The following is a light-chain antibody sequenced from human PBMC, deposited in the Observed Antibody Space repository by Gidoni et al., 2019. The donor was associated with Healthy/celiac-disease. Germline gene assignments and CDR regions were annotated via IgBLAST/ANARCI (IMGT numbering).Light chain of an antibody. Sequence: LVFTRSPGTLSLSPGERATLSCRASQSVSSSYLAWYQQKPGQAPRLLIYGAASRATGIPDRFSGSGSGTDFTLTISRLEPEDFAVYYCQQYGSSPWTFGQGTKVEIK. CDR3: QQYGSSPWT. CDR1: QSVSSSY. V-gene: IGKV3-20*01. CDR2: GAA. J-gene: IGKJ1*01.